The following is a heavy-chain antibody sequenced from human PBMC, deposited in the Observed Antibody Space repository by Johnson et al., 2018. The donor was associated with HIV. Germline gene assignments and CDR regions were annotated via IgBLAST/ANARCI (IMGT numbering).Heavy chain of an antibody. CDR3: ARDLGSGYNDAFDI. V-gene: IGHV3-20*04. Sequence: VHLVESGGGVVQPGRSLRLSCTASGFTFADYGMSWVRQAPGKGLEWVSGIHWNGGSTGYADSVKGRFTISRDNAKNSLYLQMNSLRAEDTALYYCARDLGSGYNDAFDIWGQGTMVTISS. J-gene: IGHJ3*02. D-gene: IGHD3-22*01. CDR1: GFTFADYG. CDR2: IHWNGGST.